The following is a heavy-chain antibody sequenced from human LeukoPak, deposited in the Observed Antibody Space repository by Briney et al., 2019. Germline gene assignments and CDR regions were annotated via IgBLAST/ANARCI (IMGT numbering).Heavy chain of an antibody. CDR1: GFAFNTYW. Sequence: GGSLRLSCAASGFAFNTYWMSWVRQTPGKGLEWVANIEQDGSGKHYVDSVKGRFTISRDNAKNPLYLQMNSLRAEDTAVYYCARDDDYYDSSGYYKFDYWGQGTLVTVSS. J-gene: IGHJ4*02. V-gene: IGHV3-7*01. D-gene: IGHD3-22*01. CDR2: IEQDGSGK. CDR3: ARDDDYYDSSGYYKFDY.